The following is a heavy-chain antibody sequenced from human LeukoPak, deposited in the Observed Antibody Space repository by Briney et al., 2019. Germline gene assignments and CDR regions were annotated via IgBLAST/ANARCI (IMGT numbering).Heavy chain of an antibody. CDR2: IIPIFGTA. CDR1: GGTFSSYA. J-gene: IGHJ4*02. V-gene: IGHV1-69*01. D-gene: IGHD4-17*01. Sequence: SVKVSCKASGGTFSSYAISWVRQAPGQGHEWMGGIIPIFGTANYAQKFQGRVTITADESMSTAYMELSSLRSEDTAVYYCARDSLKIYGDYVFDYWGQGTLVTVSS. CDR3: ARDSLKIYGDYVFDY.